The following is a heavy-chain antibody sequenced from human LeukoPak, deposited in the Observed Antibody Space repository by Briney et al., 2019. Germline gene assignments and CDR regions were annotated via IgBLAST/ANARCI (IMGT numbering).Heavy chain of an antibody. CDR2: ISDNGGSR. J-gene: IGHJ5*02. CDR3: ARAPTIVVGPT. Sequence: GGSLRLSCAASGFTFSSYAMSWVRQAPGKGLEWVSSISDNGGSRYCADSVKGRFTISRDNAKNSLYLQMNSLRAEDTAVYYCARAPTIVVGPTWGQGTLVTVSS. D-gene: IGHD2-2*01. CDR1: GFTFSSYA. V-gene: IGHV3-23*01.